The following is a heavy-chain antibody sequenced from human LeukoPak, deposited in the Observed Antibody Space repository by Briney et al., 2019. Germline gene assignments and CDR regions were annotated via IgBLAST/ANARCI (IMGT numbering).Heavy chain of an antibody. CDR1: GFTVSSNY. V-gene: IGHV3-53*01. J-gene: IGHJ4*02. CDR2: IYSGGST. Sequence: PGRSLRLSCAASGFTVSSNYKSWVRQAPGKGLEWVSVIYSGGSTYYADSVKGRFTISRDNSKNTLYLQMNSLRAEDTAVYYCARGAEFDWNQFDYWGQGTLVTVSS. CDR3: ARGAEFDWNQFDY. D-gene: IGHD1-1*01.